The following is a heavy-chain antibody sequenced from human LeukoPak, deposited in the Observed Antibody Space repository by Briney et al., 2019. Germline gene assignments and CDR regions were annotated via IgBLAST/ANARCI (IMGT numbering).Heavy chain of an antibody. V-gene: IGHV3-23*01. CDR2: ISGSGGST. CDR1: GFTFSSYA. CDR3: ARKGEDTEPRMDY. Sequence: PGGSLRLSCAASGFTFSSYAMSWVRQAPGKGLEWVSAISGSGGSTYYADSVKGRFTISRDNAKNSLYLQMNSLRAEDTAVYYCARKGEDTEPRMDYWGQGTLVTVSS. J-gene: IGHJ4*02. D-gene: IGHD5-18*01.